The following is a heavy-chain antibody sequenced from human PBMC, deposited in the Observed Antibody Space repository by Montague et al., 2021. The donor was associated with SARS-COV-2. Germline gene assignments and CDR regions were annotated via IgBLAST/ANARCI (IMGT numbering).Heavy chain of an antibody. Sequence: SETLSLTCTVSGGSISSNSYYWGWIRQPPGKGLEWIGSIYYSGSTYYNPSLKSRVTISVDTSKNQFSLKLSSVTAADTAVYYCARDGRVWLVVLSGFDFWGQGTMVTVSS. D-gene: IGHD6-19*01. J-gene: IGHJ4*03. CDR3: ARDGRVWLVVLSGFDF. CDR1: GGSISSNSYY. V-gene: IGHV4-39*07. CDR2: IYYSGST.